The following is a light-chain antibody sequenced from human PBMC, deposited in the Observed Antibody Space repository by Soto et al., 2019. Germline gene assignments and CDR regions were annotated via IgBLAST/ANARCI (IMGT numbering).Light chain of an antibody. J-gene: IGLJ2*01. V-gene: IGLV1-44*01. CDR2: RNN. CDR1: RYNIGSNT. CDR3: AAWDDSQNGYVV. Sequence: QSVLTQPPSASGTPGQRVTISCSGSRYNIGSNTVSWCQQVPGTAPRLLLYRNNLRPSGVPDRFSGSKSDTSASLAISGLQSEDEADYYCAAWDDSQNGYVVFGGGTKLTVL.